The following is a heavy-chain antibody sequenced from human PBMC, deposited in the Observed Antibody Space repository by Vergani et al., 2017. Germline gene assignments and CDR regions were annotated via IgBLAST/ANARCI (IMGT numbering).Heavy chain of an antibody. CDR1: GFTFSSYA. D-gene: IGHD1-26*01. J-gene: IGHJ4*02. CDR3: AKDSLWGSYPPTYFDY. V-gene: IGHV3-23*01. CDR2: ISGSGGST. Sequence: EVQLLESVGGLVQPGGSLRLSCAASGFTFSSYAMSWVRQAPGKGLEWVSAISGSGGSTYYADSVKGRFTISRDNSKNTLDLQMNSLRAEDTAVYYCAKDSLWGSYPPTYFDYWGQGTLVTVSS.